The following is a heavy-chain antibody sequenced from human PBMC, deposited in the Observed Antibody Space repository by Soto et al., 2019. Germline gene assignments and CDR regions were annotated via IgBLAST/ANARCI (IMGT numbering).Heavy chain of an antibody. D-gene: IGHD6-13*01. CDR3: ARDHSSSVAGGLDAFDI. Sequence: EVQLVESGGGLVQPGGSLRLSCAASGFTFSSYWMSWVRQAPGKGLEWVANIKQDGSEKYYVDSVKGRFTISRDNAKNSLYLQMNSLRAEDTAVYYCARDHSSSVAGGLDAFDIWGQGTMVTVSS. J-gene: IGHJ3*02. CDR2: IKQDGSEK. CDR1: GFTFSSYW. V-gene: IGHV3-7*05.